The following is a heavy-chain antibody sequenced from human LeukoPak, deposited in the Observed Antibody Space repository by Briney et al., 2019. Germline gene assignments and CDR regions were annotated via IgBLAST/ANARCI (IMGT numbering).Heavy chain of an antibody. Sequence: SETLSLTCTVFGGSISSSRYYWGWIRQPPGKGLEWIGTFYYTGSTYYTPSLKSRVTISVDTSESQFSLKLSSVTAADTAVYYCARLGPEGPFDYWGQGTLVTVSS. CDR2: FYYTGST. CDR3: ARLGPEGPFDY. V-gene: IGHV4-39*01. CDR1: GGSISSSRYY. J-gene: IGHJ4*02. D-gene: IGHD1-14*01.